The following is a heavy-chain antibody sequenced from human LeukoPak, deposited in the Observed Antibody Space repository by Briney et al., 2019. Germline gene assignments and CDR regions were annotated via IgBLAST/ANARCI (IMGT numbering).Heavy chain of an antibody. CDR1: GGSISSGDYY. D-gene: IGHD1-7*01. J-gene: IGHJ4*02. V-gene: IGHV4-30-4*08. CDR3: ARERRSITGTTDTFDY. Sequence: SETLSLTCTVSGGSISSGDYYWSWIRQPPGKGLEWIGYIYYSGSTYYNPSLKSRVTISVDTSKNQFSLKLSSVTAADTAVYYCARERRSITGTTDTFDYWGQGTLVTVSS. CDR2: IYYSGST.